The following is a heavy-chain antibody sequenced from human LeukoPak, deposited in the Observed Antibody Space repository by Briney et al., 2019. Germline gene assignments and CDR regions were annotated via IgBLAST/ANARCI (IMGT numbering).Heavy chain of an antibody. CDR1: GGSFSGYY. CDR3: ARLSSLNWYFDL. Sequence: SETLSLTCAVYGGSFSGYYWSWIRQPPGKGLEWIGEINHSGSTSYNPSLKSRVTISVDTSKNQFSLKLSSVTAADTAVYYCARLSSLNWYFDLWGRGTLVTVSS. V-gene: IGHV4-34*01. D-gene: IGHD6-6*01. J-gene: IGHJ2*01. CDR2: INHSGST.